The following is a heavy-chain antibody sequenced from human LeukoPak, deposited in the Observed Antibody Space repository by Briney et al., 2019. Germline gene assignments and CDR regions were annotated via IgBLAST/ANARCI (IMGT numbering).Heavy chain of an antibody. D-gene: IGHD4-23*01. CDR3: ASDYGGNSAGGY. CDR1: GYTFTSYD. CDR2: MNPNSGNT. J-gene: IGHJ4*02. V-gene: IGHV1-8*01. Sequence: ASVKVSCKASGYTFTSYDINWVRQATGQGLEWMGWMNPNSGNTGYAQKFQGRVTMNRNTSISTAYMELSSLRSEDTAVYYCASDYGGNSAGGYWGQGTLVTVSS.